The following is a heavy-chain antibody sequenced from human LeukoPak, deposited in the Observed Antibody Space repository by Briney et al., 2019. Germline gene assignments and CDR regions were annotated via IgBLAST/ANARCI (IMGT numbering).Heavy chain of an antibody. J-gene: IGHJ4*02. CDR2: INHSGST. CDR3: ARGLRDYVWGSYRYTGYFDY. CDR1: GASISSESYY. V-gene: IGHV4-39*07. D-gene: IGHD3-16*02. Sequence: ASETLYLTCTVAGASISSESYYWSWIRQPPGKGLEWIGEINHSGSTNYNPSLKSRVTISVDTSKNQFSLKLSSVTAADTAVYYCARGLRDYVWGSYRYTGYFDYWGQGTLVTVSS.